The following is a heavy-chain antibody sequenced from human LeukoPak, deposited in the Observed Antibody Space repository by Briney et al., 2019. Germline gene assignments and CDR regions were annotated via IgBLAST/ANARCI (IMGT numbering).Heavy chain of an antibody. Sequence: SETLFLTCTVSGDSITGYYWSWIRQPPGKGLEWIGYIHYSGSTNYNPSLNSRVTISVDTSKDQFSLKLSSVTAADTAVYYCARVYYDSSGEVDYWGQGTLVTVSS. CDR3: ARVYYDSSGEVDY. J-gene: IGHJ4*02. CDR1: GDSITGYY. V-gene: IGHV4-59*12. D-gene: IGHD3-22*01. CDR2: IHYSGST.